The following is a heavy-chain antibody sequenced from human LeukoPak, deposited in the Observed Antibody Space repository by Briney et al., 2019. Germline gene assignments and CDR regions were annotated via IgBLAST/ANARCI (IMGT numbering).Heavy chain of an antibody. Sequence: GRSLRLSCAASGFTFSNYGMHWVRQAPGKGLERVAVISYDGSNKYYAESVKGLFTISRDNSKNTLYLQMNSLRAEDTAVYYCAKAKGRAWYYYGMDVWGKGTTVTVSS. CDR1: GFTFSNYG. V-gene: IGHV3-30*18. J-gene: IGHJ6*04. D-gene: IGHD3-10*01. CDR2: ISYDGSNK. CDR3: AKAKGRAWYYYGMDV.